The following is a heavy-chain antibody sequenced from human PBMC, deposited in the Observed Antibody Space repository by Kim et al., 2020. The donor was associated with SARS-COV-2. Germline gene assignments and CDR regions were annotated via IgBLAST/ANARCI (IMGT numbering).Heavy chain of an antibody. CDR2: N. D-gene: IGHD6-13*01. J-gene: IGHJ4*02. V-gene: IGHV6-1*01. Sequence: NDYAVSVKSRITSSPDTSKNQFSLQLNSVTPEDTAVYYCARDRGSSNFDYWGQGTLVTVSS. CDR3: ARDRGSSNFDY.